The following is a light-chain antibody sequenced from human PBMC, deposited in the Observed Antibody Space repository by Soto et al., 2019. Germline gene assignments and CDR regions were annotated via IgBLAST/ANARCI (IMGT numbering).Light chain of an antibody. V-gene: IGLV2-14*01. CDR3: CSYTDSSTLV. CDR1: SSDVGGYNY. CDR2: EVT. J-gene: IGLJ3*02. Sequence: QSVLTQPASVSGSPGQSITISCSGTSSDVGGYNYVSWYQHHPGKAPKLLIYEVTNRPSGVSDRFSGSKSGNTASLSISGLQAEDEADYYCCSYTDSSTLVFGGGTKLTVL.